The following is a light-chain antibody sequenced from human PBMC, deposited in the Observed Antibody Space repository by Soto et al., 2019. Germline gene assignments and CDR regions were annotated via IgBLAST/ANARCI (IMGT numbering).Light chain of an antibody. Sequence: EIVMTQSPATLSVSPGERATLSCRASQSVNSNLAWYQQKPGQAPRPLIYGASTRATAIPARFSGSGSGTEFTLTISSLQSEDFAVYYCQQYNDWPPRTFGQGTKVEIK. V-gene: IGKV3-15*01. J-gene: IGKJ1*01. CDR1: QSVNSN. CDR2: GAS. CDR3: QQYNDWPPRT.